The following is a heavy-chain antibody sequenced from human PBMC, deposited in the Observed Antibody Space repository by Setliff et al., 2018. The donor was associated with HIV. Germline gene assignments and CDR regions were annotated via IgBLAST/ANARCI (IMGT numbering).Heavy chain of an antibody. CDR2: IHYSGST. J-gene: IGHJ4*02. CDR1: GGSISGHY. Sequence: SETLSLTCSVSGGSISGHYWSWIRQPPGKGLEWIGNIHYSGSTNYNPSLKSRVTISVDTSKNQFSLKLNSVTAADTAVYYCARGFCSGGTCFDYWGQGTLVTVSS. D-gene: IGHD2-15*01. CDR3: ARGFCSGGTCFDY. V-gene: IGHV4-59*11.